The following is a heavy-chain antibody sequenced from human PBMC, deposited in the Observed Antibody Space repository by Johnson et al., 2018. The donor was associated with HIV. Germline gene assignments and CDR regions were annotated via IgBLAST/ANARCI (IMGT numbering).Heavy chain of an antibody. V-gene: IGHV3-20*04. CDR1: EFSFDEYD. D-gene: IGHD1-1*01. CDR2: INWNGATP. J-gene: IGHJ3*02. Sequence: VQLVESGGGVARPGGSLRLSCEASEFSFDEYDMSWVRQAPGKGLEWVSGINWNGATPGSADSVKGRFTISRDNAKNFLYLQMNSLRAEDTAVYSCAKDKQPGNGRYDALDIWGQGTTVIVSS. CDR3: AKDKQPGNGRYDALDI.